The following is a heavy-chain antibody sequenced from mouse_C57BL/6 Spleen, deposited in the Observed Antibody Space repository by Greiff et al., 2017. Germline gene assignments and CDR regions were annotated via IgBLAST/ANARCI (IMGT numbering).Heavy chain of an antibody. D-gene: IGHD1-1*01. CDR3: ARGITTVVAVDY. Sequence: VNLVESGAELVKPGASVKISCKASGYAFSSYWMNWVKQRPGKGLEWIGQIYPGDGDTNYNGKFKGKATLTADKSSSTAYMQLSSLTSEDSAVYFCARGITTVVAVDYWGQGTTLTVSS. V-gene: IGHV1-80*01. CDR1: GYAFSSYW. CDR2: IYPGDGDT. J-gene: IGHJ2*01.